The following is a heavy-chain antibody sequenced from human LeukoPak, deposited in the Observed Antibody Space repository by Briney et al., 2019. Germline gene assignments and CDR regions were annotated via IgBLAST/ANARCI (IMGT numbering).Heavy chain of an antibody. J-gene: IGHJ3*02. CDR1: GGSISSGGYY. V-gene: IGHV4-31*03. Sequence: PSETLSLTCSVSGGSISSGGYYWTWIRQHPGKGLEWIGYISYSGSTYYNPSLKSRVTISVDTSKNQFSLKLSSVTAAGTAVYYCARGHDAFDIWGQGTMVTVSS. CDR3: ARGHDAFDI. CDR2: ISYSGST.